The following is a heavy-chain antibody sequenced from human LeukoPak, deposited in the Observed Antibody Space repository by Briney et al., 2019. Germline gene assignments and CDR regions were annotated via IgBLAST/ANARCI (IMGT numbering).Heavy chain of an antibody. D-gene: IGHD3-22*01. CDR3: ARHKSATYYYDSSGYYYFDY. V-gene: IGHV4-39*01. J-gene: IGHJ4*02. CDR2: IYYSGST. CDR1: GGSISSSSYY. Sequence: PSETLSLTCTVSGGSISSSSYYWGWIRQPPGKGLEWIGSIYYSGSTYYNPSLKSRVTISVDTSKNQFSLKLSSVTAADTAVYYCARHKSATYYYDSSGYYYFDYWGQGTLVTVSS.